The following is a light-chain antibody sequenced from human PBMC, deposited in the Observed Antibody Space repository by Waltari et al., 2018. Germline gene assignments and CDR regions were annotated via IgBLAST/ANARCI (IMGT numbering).Light chain of an antibody. CDR2: DAF. J-gene: IGKJ4*01. CDR1: QDINNF. Sequence: MQVTQSPSSLSASVGYRVTLTCQASQDINNFLNWYQQKPGKAPKVVIYDAFNSATGVPSRFSGGGSGTDFTFTISSLQPEDIATYYCQQYNTLPVTFGGGTKVEIK. CDR3: QQYNTLPVT. V-gene: IGKV1-33*01.